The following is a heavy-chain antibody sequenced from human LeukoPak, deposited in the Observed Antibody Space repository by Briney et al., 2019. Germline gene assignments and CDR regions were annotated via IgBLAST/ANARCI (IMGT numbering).Heavy chain of an antibody. CDR2: ISGSGGST. CDR1: GFTFSSYA. V-gene: IGHV3-23*01. CDR3: AKGPSRYCSGGSCYSDY. Sequence: PGGSLRLSCAASGFTFSSYAMSWVRQAPGKGLEWVSAISGSGGSTYYADSVKGRFTISRDNSKNTLYLQMNSLRAEDTAVYYCAKGPSRYCSGGSCYSDYWGQGTLVTVSS. J-gene: IGHJ4*02. D-gene: IGHD2-15*01.